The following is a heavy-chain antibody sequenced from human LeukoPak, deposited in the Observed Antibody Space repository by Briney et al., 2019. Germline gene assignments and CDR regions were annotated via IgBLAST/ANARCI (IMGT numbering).Heavy chain of an antibody. CDR3: ARVLPITPYFDY. V-gene: IGHV4-38-2*02. D-gene: IGHD1-20*01. CDR2: IYHSERT. Sequence: SETLSLTCTVSGYSINNGFYWGWIRQPPGKGLEWIGSIYHSERTHYNPSLKSRATISVDTSKNQFSLKLSSVTAADTAVYYCARVLPITPYFDYWGQGTLVTVSS. CDR1: GYSINNGFY. J-gene: IGHJ4*02.